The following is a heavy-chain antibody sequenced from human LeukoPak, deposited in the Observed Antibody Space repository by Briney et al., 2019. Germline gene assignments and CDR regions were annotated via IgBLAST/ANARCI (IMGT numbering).Heavy chain of an antibody. Sequence: SETLSLTCTVSGGSISVYYWSWIRQPPGKGLEWIGYIYNSGSTIYNPSLRSRVTISVDTSKNQFSLKLNSVTAADTAVYYCVRDRELTYWSQGTLVTVSS. CDR2: IYNSGST. J-gene: IGHJ4*02. V-gene: IGHV4-59*01. D-gene: IGHD1-26*01. CDR3: VRDRELTY. CDR1: GGSISVYY.